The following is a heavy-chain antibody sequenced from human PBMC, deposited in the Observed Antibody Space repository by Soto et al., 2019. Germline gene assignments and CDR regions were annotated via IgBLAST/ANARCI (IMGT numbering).Heavy chain of an antibody. CDR2: IRSKANSYAT. V-gene: IGHV3-73*01. Sequence: PGESXRLSCSASGCTFSGSSIHWVRHASGKGLELVGRIRSKANSYATAYAASVKGRFTISRDDSKNTAYLQMNSLKTEDTAVYYCTSQHYHDSTGYSAWGQGTLVTVSS. J-gene: IGHJ5*02. CDR3: TSQHYHDSTGYSA. D-gene: IGHD3-22*01. CDR1: GCTFSGSS.